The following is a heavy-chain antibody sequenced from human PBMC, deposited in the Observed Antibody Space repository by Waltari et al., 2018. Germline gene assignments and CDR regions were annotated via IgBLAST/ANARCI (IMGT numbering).Heavy chain of an antibody. Sequence: EVQLVESGGGLVQPGGSLRLSCAASESTCSSYWMSWVRQAPGKGLEWVANIKQDGSEKYYVDSVKGRFTISRDNARNSLYLQMNILRAEDTAVYYCARDSQYHLPAWGQGTLVTVSS. CDR2: IKQDGSEK. CDR3: ARDSQYHLPA. J-gene: IGHJ5*02. CDR1: ESTCSSYW. D-gene: IGHD2-2*01. V-gene: IGHV3-7*01.